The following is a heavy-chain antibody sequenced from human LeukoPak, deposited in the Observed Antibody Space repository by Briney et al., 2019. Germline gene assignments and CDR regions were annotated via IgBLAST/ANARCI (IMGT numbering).Heavy chain of an antibody. J-gene: IGHJ5*02. CDR1: GYPFTSYY. Sequence: GASVKVSGTASGYPFTSYYMHWGRQAPGQGLGWLRWINPNSGGTNYAQKFQGRVTMTRDTSISTAYMELSRLRSDDTAVYYCAREAKSGSYWNWFDPWGQGTLVTVSS. V-gene: IGHV1-2*02. CDR3: AREAKSGSYWNWFDP. CDR2: INPNSGGT. D-gene: IGHD1-26*01.